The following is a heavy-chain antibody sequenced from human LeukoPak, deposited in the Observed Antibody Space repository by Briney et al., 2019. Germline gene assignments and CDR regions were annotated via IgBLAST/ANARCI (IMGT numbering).Heavy chain of an antibody. CDR1: GFTFSSYA. CDR3: ARAFGGRGYNWNYGDY. J-gene: IGHJ4*02. V-gene: IGHV3-30-3*01. D-gene: IGHD1-7*01. CDR2: ISYDGSNK. Sequence: GRSLRLSCAASGFTFSSYAMHWVRQAPGKGLEWVAVISYDGSNKYYADSVKGRFTISRDNSKNTLYLQMNSLRAEDTAVYYCARAFGGRGYNWNYGDYWGQGTLVTVSS.